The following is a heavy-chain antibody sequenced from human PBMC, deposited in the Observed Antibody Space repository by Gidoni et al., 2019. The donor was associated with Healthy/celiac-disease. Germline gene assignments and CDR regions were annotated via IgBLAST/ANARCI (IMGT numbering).Heavy chain of an antibody. V-gene: IGHV4-34*01. CDR2: INHSGST. J-gene: IGHJ6*02. D-gene: IGHD6-13*01. CDR1: GGSFSGYY. CDR3: ARGRTRSLVAAAGTVSYYYYYGMDV. Sequence: QVQLQQWGAGLLKPSETLSLTCAVYGGSFSGYYWSWIRQPPGKGLEWIGEINHSGSTTYNPSLTSRVTISVDTSKNQFSLKLSSVTAADTAVYYCARGRTRSLVAAAGTVSYYYYYGMDVWGQGTTVTVSS.